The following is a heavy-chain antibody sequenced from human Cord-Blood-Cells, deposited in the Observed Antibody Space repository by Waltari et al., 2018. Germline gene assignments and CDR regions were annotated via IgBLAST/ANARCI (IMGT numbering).Heavy chain of an antibody. CDR1: GYTFTSSD. CDR3: ARGLAGYSSGWYNY. V-gene: IGHV1-8*03. CDR2: MNPNSGNT. Sequence: QGQLVQSGAEVKKPGASVQVSCQASGYTFTSSDTHWVRQATGQGLEWMGWMNPNSGNTGYAQKFQGRVTITRNTSISTAYMELSSLRSEDTAVYYCARGLAGYSSGWYNYWGQGTLVTVSS. J-gene: IGHJ4*02. D-gene: IGHD6-19*01.